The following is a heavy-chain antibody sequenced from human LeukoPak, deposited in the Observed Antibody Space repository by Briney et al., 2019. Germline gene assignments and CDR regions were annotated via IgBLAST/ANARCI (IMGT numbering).Heavy chain of an antibody. CDR1: GSTFTGYY. D-gene: IGHD5-12*01. V-gene: IGHV1-2*02. J-gene: IGHJ4*02. Sequence: ASVKLSCKASGSTFTGYYMHYDRRAPGQGLEWMGWINPNSGGTNCAQKFQGRVTMTRDTSISTAYMELSRLRSDDTAVYYRARDASGTYDYWGQGTLVTVSS. CDR2: INPNSGGT. CDR3: ARDASGTYDY.